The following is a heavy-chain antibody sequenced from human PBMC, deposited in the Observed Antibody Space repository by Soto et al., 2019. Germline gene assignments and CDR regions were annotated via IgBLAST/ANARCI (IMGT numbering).Heavy chain of an antibody. Sequence: ASVKVSCKASGYSFTGHYMQWVRQAPGQGLEWMGWIDPKSGATKNAQKFQGRVSMTTDTSINTAYMYLSGLTSDDTAVYYCARDYHKSGYDYFDPWGQGTLVTVSS. CDR1: GYSFTGHY. J-gene: IGHJ5*02. CDR2: IDPKSGAT. CDR3: ARDYHKSGYDYFDP. D-gene: IGHD3-3*01. V-gene: IGHV1-2*02.